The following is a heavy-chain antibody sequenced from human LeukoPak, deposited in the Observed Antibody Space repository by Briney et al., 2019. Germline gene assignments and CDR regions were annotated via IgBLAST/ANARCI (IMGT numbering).Heavy chain of an antibody. CDR2: IGTSVDT. D-gene: IGHD3-10*01. CDR3: ARDLDGSGSYDY. CDR1: GFTFSSYD. Sequence: TGGSLRLSCAASGFTFSSYDMHWVRQATGKGLEWVSGIGTSVDTYYPGSVKGRFTISRENAKNSLYLQMNSLRAGDTAVYYCARDLDGSGSYDYWGQGTLVTVSS. J-gene: IGHJ4*02. V-gene: IGHV3-13*04.